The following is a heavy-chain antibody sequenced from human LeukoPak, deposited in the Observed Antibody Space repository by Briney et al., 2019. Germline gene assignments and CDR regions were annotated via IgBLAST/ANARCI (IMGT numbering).Heavy chain of an antibody. D-gene: IGHD5-12*01. CDR2: ISGSSSAI. Sequence: GGSLRLSCAASGFTFSTYGMTWVRQAPGKGLEWVSYISGSSSAIYYTDPVKGRFTISRDNAEKSVYLQMNGLRAEDTAVYYCATYSGYDRIFDHWGQGTLVTVSS. CDR3: ATYSGYDRIFDH. CDR1: GFTFSTYG. V-gene: IGHV3-48*01. J-gene: IGHJ4*02.